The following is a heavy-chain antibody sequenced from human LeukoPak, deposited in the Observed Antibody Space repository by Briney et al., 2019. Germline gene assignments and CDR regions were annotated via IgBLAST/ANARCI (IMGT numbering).Heavy chain of an antibody. J-gene: IGHJ4*02. CDR1: GFTFSSYA. CDR2: ISGSGGST. V-gene: IGHV3-23*01. CDR3: AKDGSYYGSGSYIIDY. D-gene: IGHD3-10*01. Sequence: GGSLRLSCAASGFTFSSYAMSWVRQAPGKGLEWVSAISGSGGSTYYADSVKGRFTISRDNSKNTLYLQMNSLRAEDTAVYYCAKDGSYYGSGSYIIDYWGQGTLVTVSS.